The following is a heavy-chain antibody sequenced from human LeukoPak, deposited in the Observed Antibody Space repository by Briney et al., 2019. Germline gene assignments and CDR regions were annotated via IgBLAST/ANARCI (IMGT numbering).Heavy chain of an antibody. CDR2: ISESGGST. V-gene: IGHV3-23*01. J-gene: IGHJ4*02. CDR1: GFTFSSYA. CDR3: AKGGGSSYVFFDY. D-gene: IGHD6-13*01. Sequence: TGGSLRLSCAASGFTFSSYAMSWVRQAPGKGLEWVSAISESGGSTYYADSVKGRFTISRDNSKNTQYLQMNSLRAEDTAVYYCAKGGGSSYVFFDYWGQGTPVTVSS.